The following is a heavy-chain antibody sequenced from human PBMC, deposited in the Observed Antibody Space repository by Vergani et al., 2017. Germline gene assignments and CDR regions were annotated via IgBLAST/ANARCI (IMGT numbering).Heavy chain of an antibody. CDR2: IIPIFGTA. CDR3: ARSIAAAGPIDY. D-gene: IGHD6-13*01. Sequence: QVQLVQSGAEVKKPGSSVKVSCKASGGTFSSYAISWVRQAPGQGLEWMGGIIPIFGTANYAQKFQGRVMITADESTSTADMELSSLRSEDTAVYYCARSIAAAGPIDYWGQGTLVTVSS. CDR1: GGTFSSYA. J-gene: IGHJ4*02. V-gene: IGHV1-69*01.